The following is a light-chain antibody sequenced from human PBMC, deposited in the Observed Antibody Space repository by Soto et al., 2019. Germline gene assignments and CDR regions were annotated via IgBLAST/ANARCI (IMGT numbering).Light chain of an antibody. CDR1: SGSVSTSYY. J-gene: IGLJ2*01. V-gene: IGLV8-61*01. CDR2: STN. CDR3: VLYMGSGIHVV. Sequence: QAVVTQEPSFSVSPGGTVTLTCGLSSGSVSTSYYPSWYQQTPGQAPRTLIYSTNTRSSGVPDHFSGSILGNKAALTITGAQADDESDYYCVLYMGSGIHVVFGGGTKLTVL.